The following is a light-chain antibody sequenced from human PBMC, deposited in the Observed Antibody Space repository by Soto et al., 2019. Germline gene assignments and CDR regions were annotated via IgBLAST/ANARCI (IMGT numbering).Light chain of an antibody. CDR2: AAS. CDR1: HFITSY. J-gene: IGKJ2*01. CDR3: QQTYMTPYT. Sequence: DIQMTQSPSSLSASVGDRVTVTCRASHFITSYLNWYQQKPGKAPNLLIYAASSLQSGVPSRFSGSGSGTDFTLTISRLLPEDSATYYCQQTYMTPYTFGQGTKLEI. V-gene: IGKV1-39*01.